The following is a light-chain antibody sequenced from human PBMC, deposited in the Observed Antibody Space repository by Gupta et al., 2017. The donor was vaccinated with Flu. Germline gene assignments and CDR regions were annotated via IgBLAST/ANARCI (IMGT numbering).Light chain of an antibody. V-gene: IGLV1-51*02. J-gene: IGLJ3*02. Sequence: SSNIENNYVSWNQQLPGTAPQLLIYENNRRPSGIPDRFSGSKSDTSATLGITGLQTGDEADYYCGTWDSSLSAWVFGGGTKLTVL. CDR1: SSNIENNY. CDR2: ENN. CDR3: GTWDSSLSAWV.